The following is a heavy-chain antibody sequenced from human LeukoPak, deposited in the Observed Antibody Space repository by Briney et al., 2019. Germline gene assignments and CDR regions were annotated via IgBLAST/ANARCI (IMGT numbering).Heavy chain of an antibody. CDR2: IYHSGST. J-gene: IGHJ4*02. Sequence: SETLSLTCAVSGYCISSDYYWGWIRQPPGKGLEWIGSIYHSGSTYYNPSLKSRVTISVDTSKNQFSLKPSSVTAADTAVYYCARSHCSGDSCNSNPAHFDYWGQGTLVTVSS. CDR1: GYCISSDYY. V-gene: IGHV4-38-2*01. D-gene: IGHD2-15*01. CDR3: ARSHCSGDSCNSNPAHFDY.